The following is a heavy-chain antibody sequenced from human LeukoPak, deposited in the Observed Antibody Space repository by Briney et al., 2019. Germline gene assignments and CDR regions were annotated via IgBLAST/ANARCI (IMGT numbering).Heavy chain of an antibody. CDR2: INPSGGST. V-gene: IGHV1-46*01. J-gene: IGHJ6*02. CDR3: ARENTAMVDDYYYYYGMDV. Sequence: ASVKVSCKASGYTFTSYYMHWVRQAPGQGLEWMGIINPSGGSTSYAQKFQGRVTMTRDTSTSTVYMELSSPRSEDTAVYYCARENTAMVDDYYYYYGMDVWGQGTTVTVSS. CDR1: GYTFTSYY. D-gene: IGHD5-18*01.